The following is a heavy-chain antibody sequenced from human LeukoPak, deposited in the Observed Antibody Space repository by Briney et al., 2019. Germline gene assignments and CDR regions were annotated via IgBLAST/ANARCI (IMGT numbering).Heavy chain of an antibody. CDR3: ARDRPLSGYDFDS. V-gene: IGHV3-48*01. D-gene: IGHD5-12*01. CDR2: ITDTGSSI. J-gene: IGHJ4*02. Sequence: GGSLRLSCAASGFPFNSYSMNWVRQAPGKGLEWLSYITDTGSSIFYAESVKGRFTISRDNARNALYLQMNSLRAEDTAIYYCARDRPLSGYDFDSWGQGTLVTVSS. CDR1: GFPFNSYS.